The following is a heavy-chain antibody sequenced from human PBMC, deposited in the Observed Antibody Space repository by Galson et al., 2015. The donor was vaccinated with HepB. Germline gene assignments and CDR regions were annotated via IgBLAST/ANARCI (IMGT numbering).Heavy chain of an antibody. CDR1: GFTFSSYW. J-gene: IGHJ3*02. CDR3: ARADDFWSGYLFAFDI. D-gene: IGHD3-3*01. Sequence: SLRLSCAASGFTFSSYWMHWVRQAPGKGLVWVSRINSDGSSTSYADSVKGRFTISRDNAKNTLYLQMNSLRAEDTAVYYCARADDFWSGYLFAFDIWGLGTMVTVSS. V-gene: IGHV3-74*01. CDR2: INSDGSST.